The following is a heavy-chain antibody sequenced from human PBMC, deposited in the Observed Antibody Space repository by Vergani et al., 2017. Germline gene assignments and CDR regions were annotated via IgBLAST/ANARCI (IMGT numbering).Heavy chain of an antibody. CDR2: IYYSGST. Sequence: QVQLQESGPGLVKPSETLSLTCTVSGGSISSYYWSWIRQPPGKGLEWIGYIYYSGSTNYNPSLKSRVTISVDTSKNQFSLKLSSVTAADTAVYYCARHGGWFGELLYTHFDYWGQGTLVTVSS. D-gene: IGHD3-10*01. CDR3: ARHGGWFGELLYTHFDY. CDR1: GGSISSYY. V-gene: IGHV4-59*08. J-gene: IGHJ4*02.